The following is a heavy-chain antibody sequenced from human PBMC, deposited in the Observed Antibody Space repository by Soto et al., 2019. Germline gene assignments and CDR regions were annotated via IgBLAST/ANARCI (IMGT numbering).Heavy chain of an antibody. J-gene: IGHJ1*01. V-gene: IGHV3-23*01. CDR2: ISGSGGST. CDR3: AKEPGVVPLAAPGPYLAL. CDR1: GFTFSSYA. D-gene: IGHD6-13*01. Sequence: PGGSLRLSCAASGFTFSSYAMSWVRQAPGKGLEWVSAISGSGGSTYYADSVKGRFTISRDNSKNTLYLQMNSLRAEDTAVYYFAKEPGVVPLAAPGPYLALGGGGTLVTAS.